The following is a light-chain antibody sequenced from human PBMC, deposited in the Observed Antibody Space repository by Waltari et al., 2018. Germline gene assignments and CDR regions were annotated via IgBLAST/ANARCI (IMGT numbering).Light chain of an antibody. CDR3: CSYAGSYAYV. CDR1: SSNDGDYNY. J-gene: IGLJ1*01. V-gene: IGLV2-11*01. CDR2: DVN. Sequence: QSALTQPRSVSRSPGQSVTISCTGTSSNDGDYNYVSWYQQHPGKAPKLMINDVNKRPSGVPYRFSGSKSGNTASLTISGLQGEDEADYYCCSYAGSYAYVFGTGTKVTVL.